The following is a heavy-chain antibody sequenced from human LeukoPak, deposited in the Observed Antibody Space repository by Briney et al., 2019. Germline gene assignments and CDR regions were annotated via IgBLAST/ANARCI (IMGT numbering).Heavy chain of an antibody. V-gene: IGHV4-61*01. Sequence: PSETLSLTCTVSGGSVSSGSYYWSWIRQPPGTGLEWIGYIYYSGSTNYNPSLKSRVTISVDTSKNQFSLKLSSVTAADTAVYYCARDSDGSGSYGHWGQGTLVTVSS. CDR1: GGSVSSGSYY. D-gene: IGHD3-10*01. CDR2: IYYSGST. CDR3: ARDSDGSGSYGH. J-gene: IGHJ4*02.